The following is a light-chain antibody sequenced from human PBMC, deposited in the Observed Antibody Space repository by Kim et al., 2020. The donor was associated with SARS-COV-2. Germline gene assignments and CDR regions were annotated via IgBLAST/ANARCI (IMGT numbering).Light chain of an antibody. CDR3: QQHNSYPYT. CDR1: QAISRY. CDR2: TTS. J-gene: IGKJ2*01. Sequence: DTHLTQSPSFLSASVGDRVTITCRASQAISRYLAWYQQKPGRAPKLLIYTTSTLQSGVPSRFSGSGSGTEFTLTISSLHPDDFATYFCQQHNSYPYTFGQGTKVEI. V-gene: IGKV1-9*01.